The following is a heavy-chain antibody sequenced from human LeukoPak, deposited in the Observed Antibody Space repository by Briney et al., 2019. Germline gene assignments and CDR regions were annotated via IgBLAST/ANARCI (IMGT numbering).Heavy chain of an antibody. CDR1: GSTFSNYW. Sequence: TGGSLRLSCAASGSTFSNYWMNWVRQAPGKGLEWVANIKEDGTEKYYVDSVKGRFTISRDNARNSVYLQMNSLRAEDTAVYYCTRAESLGRKDFDYWGQGTLVTVSS. CDR2: IKEDGTEK. V-gene: IGHV3-7*01. D-gene: IGHD3-16*01. CDR3: TRAESLGRKDFDY. J-gene: IGHJ4*02.